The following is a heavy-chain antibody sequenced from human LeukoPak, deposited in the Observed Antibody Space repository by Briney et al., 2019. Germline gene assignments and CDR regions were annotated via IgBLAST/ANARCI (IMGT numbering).Heavy chain of an antibody. Sequence: PSETLSLTCTVSGGSISSSSYYWGWIRQPPGKGLEWIGSIYYSGSTYYNPSLKSRVTISVDTSKNQFSLKLSSVTAADTAVYYCAREMDYYYGMDVWGQGTTVTVSS. CDR3: AREMDYYYGMDV. CDR2: IYYSGST. V-gene: IGHV4-39*07. J-gene: IGHJ6*02. CDR1: GGSISSSSYY. D-gene: IGHD5-24*01.